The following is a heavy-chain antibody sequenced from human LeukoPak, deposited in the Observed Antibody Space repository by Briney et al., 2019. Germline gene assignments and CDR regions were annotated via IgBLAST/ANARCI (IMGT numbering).Heavy chain of an antibody. J-gene: IGHJ4*02. CDR1: GFTFSSYG. Sequence: GGSLRLSCAASGFTFSSYGMHSVRQAPGKGLEGVAFIRYDGSNKYYADSVKGRFTISRDNSKNTLYLQMNSLRAEDTAVYYCAKTPSVSLYYDFWSGGDDYWGQGTLVTVSS. CDR2: IRYDGSNK. CDR3: AKTPSVSLYYDFWSGGDDY. D-gene: IGHD3-3*01. V-gene: IGHV3-30*02.